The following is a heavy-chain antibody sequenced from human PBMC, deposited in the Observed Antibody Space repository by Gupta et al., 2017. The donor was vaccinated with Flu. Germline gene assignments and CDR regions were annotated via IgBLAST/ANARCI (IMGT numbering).Heavy chain of an antibody. J-gene: IGHJ5*02. D-gene: IGHD1-26*01. V-gene: IGHV2-5*01. CDR3: AHRGGSRGWFDP. Sequence: QITLKESGPTLVKPTQTLTLTCSFSGFSLTTSGVGVGWIRQPPGQALEWLAIIYGHGDKRFSPSLQSRLTITKDTSSNQVVLTMNKMDFVETATYYWAHRGGSRGWFDPCGQGTLVTVS. CDR1: GFSLTTSGVG. CDR2: IYGHGDK.